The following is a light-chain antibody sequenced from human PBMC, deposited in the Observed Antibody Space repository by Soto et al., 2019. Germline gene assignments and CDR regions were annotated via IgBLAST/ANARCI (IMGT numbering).Light chain of an antibody. CDR3: RQRYNWPLT. V-gene: IGKV3-11*01. Sequence: IVLTQSPATLSLSPGVRATLSCKASQSISNSLGWFQQKPGQAPRLLIDDASNRATGIPARFTGSGSGSDFTLTISSLEPEDFGVYYCRQRYNWPLTFGGGTKVDIK. CDR2: DAS. CDR1: QSISNS. J-gene: IGKJ4*01.